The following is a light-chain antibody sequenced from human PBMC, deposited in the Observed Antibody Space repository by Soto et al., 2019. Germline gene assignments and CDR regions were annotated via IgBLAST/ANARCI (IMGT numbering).Light chain of an antibody. V-gene: IGLV1-36*01. CDR2: YDD. CDR1: SSNIGNNA. Sequence: QSVLTQPPSVSEAPRQRVTISCSGSSSNIGNNAVNWYQQLPGKAPKLLIYYDDLLPSGVSDRFSGSKSGTSASLAISGLQPEDEADYYCSSYTGTTTRVAFGGGTKLTVL. CDR3: SSYTGTTTRVA. J-gene: IGLJ2*01.